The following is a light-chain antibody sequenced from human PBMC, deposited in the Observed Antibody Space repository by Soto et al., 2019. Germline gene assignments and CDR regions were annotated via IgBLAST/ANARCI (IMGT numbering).Light chain of an antibody. J-gene: IGLJ1*01. CDR2: LNSDGSL. CDR1: SGHSSYA. V-gene: IGLV4-69*02. Sequence: QLVLTQSPSASASLGASVKLTCTLSSGHSSYAIAWHQQQPEKGPRYLMKLNSDGSLSKGDGIPDRFSGSSSGAERYLTISSLQSEDEADYYCQTWTTGIHVFGSGTKLTVL. CDR3: QTWTTGIHV.